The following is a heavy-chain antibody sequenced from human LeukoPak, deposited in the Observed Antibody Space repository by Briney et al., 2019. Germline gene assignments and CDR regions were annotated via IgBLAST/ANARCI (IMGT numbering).Heavy chain of an antibody. CDR3: ARAAIYNWSDP. CDR1: GGPFSGYY. V-gene: IGHV4-34*01. J-gene: IGHJ5*02. Sequence: SETLSLTCAVYGGPFSGYYWSWIRQPPGKGLEWIGEINHSGSTNYNPSLKSRVTISVDTSKNQFSLKLSSVTAADTAVYYCARAAIYNWSDPWGQGTLVTVSS. D-gene: IGHD3-3*01. CDR2: INHSGST.